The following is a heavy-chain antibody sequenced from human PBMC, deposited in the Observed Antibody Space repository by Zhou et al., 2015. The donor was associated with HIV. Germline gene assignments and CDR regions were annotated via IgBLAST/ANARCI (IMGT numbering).Heavy chain of an antibody. CDR2: IIPMFGTP. V-gene: IGHV1-69*06. D-gene: IGHD3-16*01. CDR3: ARERGGGTRPEWRYFDL. J-gene: IGHJ2*01. Sequence: QVQLVQSGAEVKKPGSSVKVSCKASGGTFRSDGISWVRQAPGQGLEWMGGIIPMFGTPNDAQKFQGRVTITADRSTSTAYMELRSLRSEDTAVYYCARERGGGTRPEWRYFDLWGRGTLVTVSS. CDR1: GGTFRSDG.